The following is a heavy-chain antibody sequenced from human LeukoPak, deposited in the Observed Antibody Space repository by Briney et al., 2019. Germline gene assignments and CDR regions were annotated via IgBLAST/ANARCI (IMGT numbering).Heavy chain of an antibody. J-gene: IGHJ4*02. CDR1: GFTFSSYA. D-gene: IGHD3-9*01. CDR3: ARQPILTGQYALDY. CDR2: ISYDGSNK. V-gene: IGHV3-30*04. Sequence: GRSLRLSCAASGFTFSSYAMHWVRQAPGKGLEWVAVISYDGSNKYYADSVKGRFTISRDNSKNTLYLQMNSLRAEDTAVYYCARQPILTGQYALDYWGQGTLVTVSS.